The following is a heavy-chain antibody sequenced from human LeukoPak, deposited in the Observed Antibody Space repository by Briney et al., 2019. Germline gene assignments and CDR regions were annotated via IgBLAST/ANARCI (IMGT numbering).Heavy chain of an antibody. J-gene: IGHJ5*02. CDR1: GFTFSSYS. D-gene: IGHD3-22*01. V-gene: IGHV3-21*06. CDR2: ISSSSSYI. Sequence: GGSLRLSCAASGFTFSSYSMNWVRKAPGKGREWVSSISSSSSYIYYADSGKGRFTISRDNAKNSLYLQMNSLRVEDTAVYYCARDPRTMTTNWFDPLGQGTLVTVSS. CDR3: ARDPRTMTTNWFDP.